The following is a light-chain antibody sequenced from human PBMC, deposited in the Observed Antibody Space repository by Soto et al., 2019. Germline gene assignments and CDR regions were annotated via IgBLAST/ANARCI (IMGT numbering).Light chain of an antibody. CDR3: QKYNSAPPT. V-gene: IGKV1-27*01. Sequence: DIPMTQSPSSLSASVGDRVTITCRASHGIGNYLAWYQQKPGKAPKLLIYAASTLQSGVPSRFSGSGSGTDFTLTISSLQPEDVATYHCQKYNSAPPTFGQGTKVEIK. CDR1: HGIGNY. J-gene: IGKJ1*01. CDR2: AAS.